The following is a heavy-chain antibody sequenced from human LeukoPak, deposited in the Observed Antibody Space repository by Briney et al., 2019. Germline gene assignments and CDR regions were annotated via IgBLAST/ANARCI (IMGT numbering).Heavy chain of an antibody. CDR1: GFTFSSYE. CDR3: ASYVVGQNLDY. CDR2: ISSSSSTI. Sequence: GGSLRLSCAASGFTFSSYEMNWVRQAPGKGLEWVSYISSSSSTIYYADSVKGRFTISRDNAKNSLYLQMNSLRAEDTAVYYCASYVVGQNLDYWGQGTLSPSPQ. J-gene: IGHJ4*02. D-gene: IGHD2-21*01. V-gene: IGHV3-48*03.